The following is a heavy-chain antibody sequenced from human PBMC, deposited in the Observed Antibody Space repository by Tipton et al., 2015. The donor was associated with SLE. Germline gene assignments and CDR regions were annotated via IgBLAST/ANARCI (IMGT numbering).Heavy chain of an antibody. Sequence: TLSLTCTVSGGSISSYYWSWIRQPPGKGLEWIGYIYYSGRTNYNPSLRSRVTTSVDTSKNQFSLKMTSVTAADTAVYYCARCPLALLWSFDPWGQGTMVTVSS. J-gene: IGHJ5*02. CDR3: ARCPLALLWSFDP. V-gene: IGHV4-59*07. CDR2: IYYSGRT. CDR1: GGSISSYY. D-gene: IGHD2-21*01.